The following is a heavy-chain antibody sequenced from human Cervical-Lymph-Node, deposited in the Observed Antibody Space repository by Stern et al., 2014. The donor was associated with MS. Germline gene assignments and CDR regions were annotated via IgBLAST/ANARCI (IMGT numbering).Heavy chain of an antibody. CDR1: GYSFTAYF. V-gene: IGHV1-2*02. CDR2: ISTDTGGA. Sequence: LVESGAEVKKPGASVKVSCKASGYSFTAYFIHWVRQAPGQGLEWMGWISTDTGGANYAQRFQGRVTMTRDTSISTTYMELSRLRSDDTAVYYCARDRGSHSDYWGQGTLVTVSS. CDR3: ARDRGSHSDY. D-gene: IGHD1-26*01. J-gene: IGHJ4*02.